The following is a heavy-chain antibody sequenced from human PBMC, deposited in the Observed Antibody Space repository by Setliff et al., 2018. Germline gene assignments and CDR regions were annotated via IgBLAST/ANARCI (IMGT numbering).Heavy chain of an antibody. J-gene: IGHJ6*03. V-gene: IGHV7-4-1*02. CDR2: INTNTGNP. CDR1: GYTFGSYA. D-gene: IGHD3-10*01. Sequence: GASVKVSCKASGYTFGSYAMGWMRQAPGQRLEWMGWINTNTGNPSYAQDFTGRLVFSLDTSVSTAYLQISSLKSEDTAVYYCARGSRFGTIVYKGDYYMDVWGKGTTVTVSS. CDR3: ARGSRFGTIVYKGDYYMDV.